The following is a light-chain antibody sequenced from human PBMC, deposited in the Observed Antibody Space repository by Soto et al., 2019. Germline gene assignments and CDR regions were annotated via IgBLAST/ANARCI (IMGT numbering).Light chain of an antibody. Sequence: VLTQSPGTLSLSPGERATLSCRARQSVDHIPLAWYQHSPGQAPRLLIYGLSNRATGIPDRFRGSGYGTEVTLTISRLEPGDFAVYYCQQYGNSLFTFGTGTRVDIK. J-gene: IGKJ3*01. CDR2: GLS. V-gene: IGKV3-20*01. CDR3: QQYGNSLFT. CDR1: QSVDHIP.